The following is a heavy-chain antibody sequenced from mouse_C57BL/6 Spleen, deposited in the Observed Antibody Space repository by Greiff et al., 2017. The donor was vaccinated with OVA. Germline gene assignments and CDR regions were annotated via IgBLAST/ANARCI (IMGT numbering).Heavy chain of an antibody. CDR3: ARDGFITTVVEGFAY. CDR1: GYSITSGYY. Sequence: EVQLQESGPGLVKPSQSLSLTCSVTGYSITSGYYWNWIRQFPGNKLEWMGYISYDGSNNYNPSLKNRISITRDTSKNQFFLKLNSVTTEDTATYYCARDGFITTVVEGFAYWGQGTLVTVSA. CDR2: ISYDGSN. D-gene: IGHD1-1*01. V-gene: IGHV3-6*01. J-gene: IGHJ3*01.